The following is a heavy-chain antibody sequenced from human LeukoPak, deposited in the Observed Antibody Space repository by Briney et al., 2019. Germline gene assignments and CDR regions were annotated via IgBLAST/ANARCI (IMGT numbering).Heavy chain of an antibody. Sequence: PSETLSLTCTVSGGSISSYYWSWIRQPAGKGLEWIGRIYTSGSTNYNPSLKSRVTMSVDTSKNQFSLKLSSVTAADTAVYYCARDLGVAPQDYYYMDVWGKGTTVTVSS. CDR1: GGSISSYY. D-gene: IGHD2-21*01. CDR3: ARDLGVAPQDYYYMDV. CDR2: IYTSGST. J-gene: IGHJ6*03. V-gene: IGHV4-4*07.